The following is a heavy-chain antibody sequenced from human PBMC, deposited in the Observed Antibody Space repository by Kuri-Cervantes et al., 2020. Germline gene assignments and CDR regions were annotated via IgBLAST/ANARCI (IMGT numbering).Heavy chain of an antibody. CDR2: ISAYNGNT. CDR3: SRGKGYDWNDAAFDI. D-gene: IGHD1-1*01. Sequence: ASVQVTCKASGYTFISYGISWLRQAPGQGLEGMGWISAYNGNTNYAQKLQGRVIMTTDTTTNTAYMELRSLRSEDTAVYYCSRGKGYDWNDAAFDIWGQGTMVTVSS. J-gene: IGHJ3*02. CDR1: GYTFISYG. V-gene: IGHV1-18*01.